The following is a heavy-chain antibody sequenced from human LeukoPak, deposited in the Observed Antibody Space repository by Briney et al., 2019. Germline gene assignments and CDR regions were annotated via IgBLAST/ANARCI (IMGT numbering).Heavy chain of an antibody. Sequence: SETLSLTCAVYGGPFSGYYWSWIRQPPGKGLEWIGEINHSGSTNYNPSLKSRVTISVDTSKNQFSLKLSSVAAADTAVYYCARGDYGVGYFHGMDVWGQGTTVTVSS. D-gene: IGHD4-17*01. V-gene: IGHV4-34*01. J-gene: IGHJ6*02. CDR3: ARGDYGVGYFHGMDV. CDR2: INHSGST. CDR1: GGPFSGYY.